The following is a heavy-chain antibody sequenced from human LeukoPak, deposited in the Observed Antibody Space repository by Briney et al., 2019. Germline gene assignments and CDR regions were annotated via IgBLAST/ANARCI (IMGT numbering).Heavy chain of an antibody. CDR3: ARESFAARWD. CDR1: GFTVGSNY. CDR2: MYSSGTT. Sequence: PGGSLRLSCAASGFTVGSNYMSWVRQAPGRGLEWVSVMYSSGTTHYADSVKGRFTISRDNSKNMLYLQMNSLRAEDTAVYYCARESFAARWDWGQGTLVTVSS. D-gene: IGHD6-6*01. V-gene: IGHV3-66*01. J-gene: IGHJ4*02.